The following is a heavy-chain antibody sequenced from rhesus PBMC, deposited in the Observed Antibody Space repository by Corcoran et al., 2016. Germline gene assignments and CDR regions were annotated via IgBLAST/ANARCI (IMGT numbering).Heavy chain of an antibody. D-gene: IGHD3-9*01. CDR3: ARLITVAYGDWRFDV. Sequence: QVQLQESGPGLVKPSETLSLTCAVSSGSIAGKFRTWIRQSPGKGLDWFGYIYGVNGFTSYKPSLKSRVTISMDTSNKQFSLTLTSVTAADTAVYFCARLITVAYGDWRFDVWGPGVLVTVSS. CDR1: SGSIAGKF. CDR2: IYGVNGFT. V-gene: IGHV4-147*01. J-gene: IGHJ5-1*01.